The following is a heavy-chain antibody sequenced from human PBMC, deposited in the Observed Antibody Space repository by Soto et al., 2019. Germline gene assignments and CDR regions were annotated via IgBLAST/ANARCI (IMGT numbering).Heavy chain of an antibody. D-gene: IGHD1-1*01. CDR3: ARGAEHQLLSRDYFYGMDV. J-gene: IGHJ6*02. CDR2: ISFEGNTQ. Sequence: QVQLVESGGGVVQPGRSLRLSCAASGFTLSRYGMHWVRQAPGKGLEWVAVISFEGNTQYYAESVKGRFIISRDNSKDTLSLQIHSLTPEDTAVYYCARGAEHQLLSRDYFYGMDVWGQGTTVSVSS. CDR1: GFTLSRYG. V-gene: IGHV3-30*05.